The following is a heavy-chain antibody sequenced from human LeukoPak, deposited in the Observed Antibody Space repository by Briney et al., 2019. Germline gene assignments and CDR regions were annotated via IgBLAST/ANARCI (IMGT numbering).Heavy chain of an antibody. CDR2: INPKNAAT. D-gene: IGHD6-13*01. J-gene: IGHJ5*02. CDR3: ARDSTAAGTFNRFDP. Sequence: ASVKVSCKASGYTFTGHYIHWVRQAPGQGLEWMGWINPKNAATNYAQKFQGRVTMTRDTSTGTVYMEVNALRSDDTAVYYCARDSTAAGTFNRFDPWGQGTLVTVSS. V-gene: IGHV1-2*02. CDR1: GYTFTGHY.